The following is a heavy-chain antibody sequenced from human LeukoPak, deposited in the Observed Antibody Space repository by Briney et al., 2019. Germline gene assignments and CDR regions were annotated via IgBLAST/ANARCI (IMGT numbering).Heavy chain of an antibody. CDR3: ARRTGSFTYYFDY. D-gene: IGHD1-14*01. V-gene: IGHV1-69*13. J-gene: IGHJ4*02. CDR2: IIPIFGTA. Sequence: ASVKVSCKASGGTFISYAISWVRQAPGQGLEWMGGIIPIFGTANYAQKFQGRVTITADESTSTAYMELSSLRSEDTAVYYCARRTGSFTYYFDYWGQGTLVTVSS. CDR1: GGTFISYA.